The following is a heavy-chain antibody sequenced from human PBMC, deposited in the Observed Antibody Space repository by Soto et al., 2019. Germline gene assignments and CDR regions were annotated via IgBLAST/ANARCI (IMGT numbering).Heavy chain of an antibody. CDR2: IYYSGST. D-gene: IGHD1-26*01. CDR1: GGSISSYY. V-gene: IGHV4-59*01. Sequence: SSETLSLTCTVSGGSISSYYWSWIRQPPGKGLEWIGYIYYSGSTNYNPSLKSRVTISVDTSKNQFSLKLSSVTAADTAVYYCARDSGAYSGSYVPHYHYGMAVWGQGTTVTVSS. CDR3: ARDSGAYSGSYVPHYHYGMAV. J-gene: IGHJ6*02.